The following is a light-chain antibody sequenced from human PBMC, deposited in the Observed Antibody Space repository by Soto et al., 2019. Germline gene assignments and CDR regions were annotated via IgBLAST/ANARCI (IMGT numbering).Light chain of an antibody. CDR1: QGISSY. V-gene: IGKV1-9*01. CDR3: NQRQSWPRT. J-gene: IGKJ1*01. Sequence: IQLTQSPSSLSASVGDRVTITCRASQGISSYLAWYQQKPGKAPQLLIYAASSLQSGVPSRFSGSGSGTNFTLTIRSLQPEDFATYYCNQRQSWPRTFDQGTKVDIK. CDR2: AAS.